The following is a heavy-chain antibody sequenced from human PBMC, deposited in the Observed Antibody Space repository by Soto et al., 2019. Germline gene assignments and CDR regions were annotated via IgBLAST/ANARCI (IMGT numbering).Heavy chain of an antibody. CDR1: GGSISSYY. V-gene: IGHV4-59*01. J-gene: IGHJ4*02. CDR2: IYYSGST. D-gene: IGHD5-18*01. Sequence: SETLSLTCTVSGGSISSYYWSWIRQPPGKGLEWIGYIYYSGSTNYNPSLKSRVTISVDTSKNQFSLKLSSVTAADTAVYYCARAPEPAMAYFDYWGQGTLVTGS. CDR3: ARAPEPAMAYFDY.